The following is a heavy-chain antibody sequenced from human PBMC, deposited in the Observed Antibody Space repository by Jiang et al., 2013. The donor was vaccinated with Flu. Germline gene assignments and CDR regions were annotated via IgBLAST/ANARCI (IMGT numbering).Heavy chain of an antibody. CDR2: FSQNEGT. D-gene: IGHD5-12*01. CDR3: VRGVDRVKAGY. J-gene: IGHJ4*02. V-gene: IGHV4-34*01. Sequence: LLKPSETLSLTCTVYGGSFSEYYCSWIRQPPGKGLEWIGEFSQNEGTRYNPSLESRVTISVDTSKNQFSLRLNSVTAADTATYYCVRGVDRVKAGYWGQGSRVTVSS. CDR1: GGSFSEYY.